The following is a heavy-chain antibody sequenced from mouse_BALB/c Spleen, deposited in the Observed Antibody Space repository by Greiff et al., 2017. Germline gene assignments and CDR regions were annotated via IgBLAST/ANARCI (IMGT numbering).Heavy chain of an antibody. D-gene: IGHD2-1*01. CDR3: ARDTDYDNSWFAY. V-gene: IGHV7-3*02. J-gene: IGHJ3*01. CDR2: IRNKANGYTT. Sequence: EVKLMESGGGLVQPGGSLRLSCATSGFTFTDYYMSWVRQPPGKALEWLGFIRNKANGYTTEYSASVKGRFTISRDNSQSILYLQMNTLRAEDSATYYCARDTDYDNSWFAYWGQGTLVTVSA. CDR1: GFTFTDYY.